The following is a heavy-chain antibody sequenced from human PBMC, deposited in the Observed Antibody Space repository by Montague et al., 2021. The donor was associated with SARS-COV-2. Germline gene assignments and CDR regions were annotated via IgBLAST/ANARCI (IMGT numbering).Heavy chain of an antibody. V-gene: IGHV3-20*01. D-gene: IGHD3-10*01. J-gene: IGHJ6*02. CDR3: ARDSKLFGNYYYGMDV. CDR2: INWNGGST. Sequence: SRRLSCAASGFIFDDYGMSWVRQAPGKELEWVSGINWNGGSTGYADSVKGRFTISRDNAKNSLYLQMNSLRAEDTALYHCARDSKLFGNYYYGMDVWGQGTTVTVSS. CDR1: GFIFDDYG.